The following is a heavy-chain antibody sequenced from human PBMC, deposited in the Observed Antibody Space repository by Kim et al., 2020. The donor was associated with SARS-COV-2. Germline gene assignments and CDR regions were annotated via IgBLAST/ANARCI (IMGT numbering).Heavy chain of an antibody. Sequence: TPSLKSQVTISVDTSKNQFSLRLSSGTAADTAVYYCARAYYYDSSGVFDYWGQGTLVTVSS. CDR3: ARAYYYDSSGVFDY. D-gene: IGHD3-22*01. V-gene: IGHV4-31*01. J-gene: IGHJ4*02.